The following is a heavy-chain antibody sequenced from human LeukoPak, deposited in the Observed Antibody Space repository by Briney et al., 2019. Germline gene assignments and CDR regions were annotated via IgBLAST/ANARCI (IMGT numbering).Heavy chain of an antibody. Sequence: NSSQTLSLTCAVYGGSFSGYYWSWIRQPPGKGLEWIGEINHSGSTNYNPSLKSRVTISVDTSKNRFSLKLSSVTAADTAVYYCARERPLYSGTTSHYFGYWGQGTLVTVSS. J-gene: IGHJ4*02. D-gene: IGHD1-7*01. CDR2: INHSGST. V-gene: IGHV4-34*01. CDR3: ARERPLYSGTTSHYFGY. CDR1: GGSFSGYY.